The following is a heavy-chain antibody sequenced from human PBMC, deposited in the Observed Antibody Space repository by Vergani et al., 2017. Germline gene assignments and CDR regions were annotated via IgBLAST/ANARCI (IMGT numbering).Heavy chain of an antibody. CDR2: ISYDGSNK. CDR1: GFTFSSYG. Sequence: QVQLVESGGGVVQPGRSLRLSCAASGFTFSSYGMHWVRQAPGKGLEWVAVISYDGSNKYYADSVKGRFTISRDNSKNTLYLQMNSLRAEDTAVYYCARAEVVVVVAAKTLVDYWGQGTLVTVSS. D-gene: IGHD2-15*01. V-gene: IGHV3-30*03. CDR3: ARAEVVVVVAAKTLVDY. J-gene: IGHJ4*02.